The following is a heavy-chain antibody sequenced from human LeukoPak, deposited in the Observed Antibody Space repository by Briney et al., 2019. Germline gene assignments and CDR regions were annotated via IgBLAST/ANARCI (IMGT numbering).Heavy chain of an antibody. Sequence: GASVNVSCKVSGYTLTELSMHWVRQAPGKGLEWMGGFDPEDGETIYAQKFQGRVTMTEDTSTDTAYMELSSLRSEDTAVYYCATVANYYDSSGSVDYWGQGTLVTVSS. CDR3: ATVANYYDSSGSVDY. V-gene: IGHV1-24*01. CDR1: GYTLTELS. J-gene: IGHJ4*02. CDR2: FDPEDGET. D-gene: IGHD3-22*01.